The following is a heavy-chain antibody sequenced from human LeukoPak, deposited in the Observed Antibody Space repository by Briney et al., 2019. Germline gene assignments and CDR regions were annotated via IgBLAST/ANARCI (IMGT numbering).Heavy chain of an antibody. V-gene: IGHV3-7*01. D-gene: IGHD3-3*01. CDR3: ARVTFLEWLFFDY. CDR1: GFTCSSYW. CDR2: IKQDGSEK. Sequence: PGGSLRLSCAASGFTCSSYWMSWVRQAPGKGLEWVANIKQDGSEKYYVDSVKGRFTISRDNAKNSLYLQMNSLRAEDTAVYYCARVTFLEWLFFDYWGQGTLVTVSS. J-gene: IGHJ4*02.